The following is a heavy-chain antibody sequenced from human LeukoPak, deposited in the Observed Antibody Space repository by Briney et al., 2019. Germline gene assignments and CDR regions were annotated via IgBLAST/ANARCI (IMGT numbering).Heavy chain of an antibody. Sequence: GGSLRLSCAASGFTFSSYWMSWVRQAPGKGLEWVANIKQDGSEKYYVDSVKGRFTISRDNAKNSLYLQMNSLRAEDTAVYYCARDRYCSSTSCLYYYYYMDVWGKGTTVTVSS. D-gene: IGHD2-2*01. CDR2: IKQDGSEK. CDR1: GFTFSSYW. V-gene: IGHV3-7*01. CDR3: ARDRYCSSTSCLYYYYYMDV. J-gene: IGHJ6*03.